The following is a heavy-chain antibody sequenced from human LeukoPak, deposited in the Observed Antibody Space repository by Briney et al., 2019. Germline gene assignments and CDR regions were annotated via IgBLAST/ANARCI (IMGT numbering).Heavy chain of an antibody. CDR2: INPHSGDT. CDR3: ARGGGTFRTTGIYPGIY. J-gene: IGHJ4*02. Sequence: EASVKVSCKASGYSFTSYYMHWVRQAPGQGLEWMGWINPHSGDTNLTQKFQGRVTVTRDTSINTVYMGLSNLTSDDTAVYFCARGGGTFRTTGIYPGIYWGQGTLVTVSS. D-gene: IGHD1-26*01. CDR1: GYSFTSYY. V-gene: IGHV1-2*02.